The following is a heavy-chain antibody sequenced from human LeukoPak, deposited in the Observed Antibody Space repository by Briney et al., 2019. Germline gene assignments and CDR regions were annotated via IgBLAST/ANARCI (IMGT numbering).Heavy chain of an antibody. CDR1: GYTFTDYY. CDR2: INPNSGGT. Sequence: ASVKVSCXASGYTFTDYYMHWVRQAPGQGLEWMGWINPNSGGTNYAQKFQGRVTMTRDTSISTAYMELSSLRSDDTAVYYCARDRGVTTDLDYWGQGTLVTVSS. V-gene: IGHV1-2*02. D-gene: IGHD4-17*01. CDR3: ARDRGVTTDLDY. J-gene: IGHJ4*02.